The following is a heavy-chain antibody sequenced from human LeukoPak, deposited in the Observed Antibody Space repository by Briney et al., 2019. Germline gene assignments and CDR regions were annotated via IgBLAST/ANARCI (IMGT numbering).Heavy chain of an antibody. V-gene: IGHV1-2*02. CDR1: GYTFTGYY. CDR3: ARALNYYDSSGYYRPPSLGY. J-gene: IGHJ4*02. D-gene: IGHD3-22*01. CDR2: INPNSGGT. Sequence: ASVKVSCKASGYTFTGYYMHWVRQAPGQGLEWMGWINPNSGGTNYAQKFQGRVTMTRDTSISTAYMELSSLRSDDTAMYYCARALNYYDSSGYYRPPSLGYWGQGTLVTVSS.